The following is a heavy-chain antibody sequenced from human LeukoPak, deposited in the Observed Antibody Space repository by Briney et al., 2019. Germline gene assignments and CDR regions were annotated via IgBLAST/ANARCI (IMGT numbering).Heavy chain of an antibody. V-gene: IGHV4-31*03. J-gene: IGHJ3*02. CDR2: IYYSGST. Sequence: SSETLSLTCTVSGGSISSGGYYWSWIRQHPGKGLEWIGYIYYSGSTYYNPSLKSRVTISVDTSKNQFSLKLSSVTAADTAVYYCATPKYYYGSVSAFDIWGQGTMVTVSS. D-gene: IGHD3-10*01. CDR3: ATPKYYYGSVSAFDI. CDR1: GGSISSGGYY.